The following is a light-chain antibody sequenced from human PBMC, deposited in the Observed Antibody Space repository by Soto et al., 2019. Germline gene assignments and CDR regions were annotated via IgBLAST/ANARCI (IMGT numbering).Light chain of an antibody. Sequence: ETVLTQSPGTLSLSPGERATLSCRASQSIRSNYLAWYRQTPGQAPRLLIYGASNRATGIPDRFSGSRSGTDFPLIISRLEPEDFALYYCQQYGSSPWTFGQGTKVEIK. J-gene: IGKJ1*01. CDR3: QQYGSSPWT. V-gene: IGKV3-20*01. CDR2: GAS. CDR1: QSIRSNY.